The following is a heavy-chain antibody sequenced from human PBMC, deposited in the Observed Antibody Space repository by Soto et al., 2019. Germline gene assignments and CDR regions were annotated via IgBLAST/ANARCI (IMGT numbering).Heavy chain of an antibody. Sequence: QVQLVESGGGVVQPGRSLRLSCAASGFTFSSYGMHWVRQAPGKGLEWVAVIWYDGSNKYYADSVKGRFTISRDNSKNMLYLQMNSLRAEDTPMSPCAIGAVMPDYYPMDVWGQGTTVTVSS. D-gene: IGHD6-19*01. V-gene: IGHV3-33*01. J-gene: IGHJ6*02. CDR3: AIGAVMPDYYPMDV. CDR1: GFTFSSYG. CDR2: IWYDGSNK.